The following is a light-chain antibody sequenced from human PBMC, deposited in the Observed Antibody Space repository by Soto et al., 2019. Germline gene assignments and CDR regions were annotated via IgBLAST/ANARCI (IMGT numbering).Light chain of an antibody. CDR1: SSYVGGYNY. CDR2: EVT. J-gene: IGLJ1*01. Sequence: QSALTQPPSASGSPGQSVTISCTGTSSYVGGYNYVSWYQYHPGKAPKLMIYEVTRRPSGVPDRFSGSKSGNTASLTVSGLQAEDEADYYCSSYAGSDTYVFGSGTKVTVL. CDR3: SSYAGSDTYV. V-gene: IGLV2-8*01.